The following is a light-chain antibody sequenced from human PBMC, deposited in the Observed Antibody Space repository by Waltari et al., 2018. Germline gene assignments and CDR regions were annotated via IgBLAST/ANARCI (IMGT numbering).Light chain of an antibody. Sequence: EIVVTQSPATLSLSPGERATLSCRASQSVSNFLAWYQQQPGQAPRLLIYEASKRANGIPARFSGSGSGTDFTLTISSLEPEDFAVYYCQQRSNWPPLPFGGGTKVELK. CDR2: EAS. CDR3: QQRSNWPPLP. V-gene: IGKV3-11*01. J-gene: IGKJ4*01. CDR1: QSVSNF.